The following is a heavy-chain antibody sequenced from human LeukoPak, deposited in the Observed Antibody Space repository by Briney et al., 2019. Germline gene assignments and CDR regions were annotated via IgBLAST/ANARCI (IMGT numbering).Heavy chain of an antibody. V-gene: IGHV3-33*08. Sequence: GGSLRLSCAASGFPFSNYGMHWVRQAPGKGLEWVTFIRFDGNNKYYADSVKGRFTISRDNAKNSLYLQMNSLRAEDTAVYYCASDSNDAFDIWGQGTMVTVSS. CDR3: ASDSNDAFDI. D-gene: IGHD3-3*02. CDR2: IRFDGNNK. CDR1: GFPFSNYG. J-gene: IGHJ3*02.